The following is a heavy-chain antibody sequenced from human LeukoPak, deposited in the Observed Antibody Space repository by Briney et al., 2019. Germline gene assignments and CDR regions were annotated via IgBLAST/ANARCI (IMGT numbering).Heavy chain of an antibody. Sequence: ASLKVSCKASGYTFTAYNMHWVRQGPGQGLEWMGWINPNSGGTNYAQKFQGGVTMTRDTSITTAYMELTRVRSDDTAVYYCARVKAPKVELRRHYFYGMDVGGKGTTVTVSS. V-gene: IGHV1-2*02. CDR2: INPNSGGT. CDR3: ARVKAPKVELRRHYFYGMDV. D-gene: IGHD1-7*01. CDR1: GYTFTAYN. J-gene: IGHJ6*04.